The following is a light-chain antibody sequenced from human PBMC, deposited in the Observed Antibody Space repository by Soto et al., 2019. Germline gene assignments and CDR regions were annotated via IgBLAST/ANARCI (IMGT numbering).Light chain of an antibody. CDR2: EVN. CDR1: SSDVGGYNY. CDR3: SSYSANFWV. Sequence: QSALTQPPSASGSPGQSVTITCTGTSSDVGGYNYVSWYQQHPSKAPKLMISEVNKRPSGVPDRFSGSKSGNTASLTVSGLQAEDEADYYCSSYSANFWVFGGVTQLTVL. V-gene: IGLV2-8*01. J-gene: IGLJ3*02.